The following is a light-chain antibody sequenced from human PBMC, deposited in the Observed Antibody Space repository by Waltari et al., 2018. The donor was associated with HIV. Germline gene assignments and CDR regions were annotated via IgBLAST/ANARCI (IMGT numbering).Light chain of an antibody. CDR2: GSF. V-gene: IGKV1-39*01. J-gene: IGKJ3*01. CDR3: QQSYSIPLT. CDR1: ENICNN. Sequence: DIEMTQSPSSLSASVGDGVTITCRTSENICNNLNWYQQKKGKAPNLLIYGSFTLQSGAPSRFSGSGFGKEFTLTISSLQPEDFATYYCQQSYSIPLTFGPGTKVDIK.